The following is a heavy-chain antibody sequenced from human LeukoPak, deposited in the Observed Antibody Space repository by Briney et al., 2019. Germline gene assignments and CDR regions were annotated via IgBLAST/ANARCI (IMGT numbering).Heavy chain of an antibody. CDR1: GFTFSSYA. J-gene: IGHJ4*02. Sequence: GGSLRLSCAASGFTFSSYAMHWVRQAPGKGLEWVAVISYDGRNKYHADSVKGRFTISRDNPKNTLYLQMNSLRVEDTAVYYCARETEDFDYWGQGTLVTVSS. CDR2: ISYDGRNK. V-gene: IGHV3-30*04. CDR3: ARETEDFDY. D-gene: IGHD1-1*01.